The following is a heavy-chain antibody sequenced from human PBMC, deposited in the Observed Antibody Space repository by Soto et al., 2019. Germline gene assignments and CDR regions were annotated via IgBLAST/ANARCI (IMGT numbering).Heavy chain of an antibody. V-gene: IGHV1-2*04. CDR1: GFTFTGYY. CDR3: AKDDAGHPAF. Sequence: ASVKVSCKASGFTFTGYYMHWVRQAPGQGLEWIGWINPNSGVANYAQKFHDWVTITRDTSITTAYMELSGLKSDDTAVYFCAKDDAGHPAFWGQGTLVTSPQ. J-gene: IGHJ1*01. CDR2: INPNSGVA. D-gene: IGHD6-13*01.